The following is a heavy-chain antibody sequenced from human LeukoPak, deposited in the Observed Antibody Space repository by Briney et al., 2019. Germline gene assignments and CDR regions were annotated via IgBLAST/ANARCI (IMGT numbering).Heavy chain of an antibody. V-gene: IGHV3-66*02. D-gene: IGHD6-13*01. CDR3: ARDGGAAGVGYYYYYMDV. J-gene: IGHJ6*03. CDR1: GFTVSSNY. Sequence: GGSLRLSCAASGFTVSSNYMSWVRQAPGKGLEWVSVIYSGGSTYYADSVKGRFTISRDNSMNMLYLQMNSLRAEDTAVYYCARDGGAAGVGYYYYYMDVWGKGTTVTVSS. CDR2: IYSGGST.